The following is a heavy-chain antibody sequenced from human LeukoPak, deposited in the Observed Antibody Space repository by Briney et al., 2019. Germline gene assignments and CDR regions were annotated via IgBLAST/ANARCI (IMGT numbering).Heavy chain of an antibody. D-gene: IGHD2-2*03. V-gene: IGHV4-61*02. CDR2: IYTSGST. J-gene: IGHJ6*03. Sequence: SETLSLTCTVSGGSISSGSYYWSWIRQPAGKGLEWIGRIYTSGSTNYNPSLKSRVTISVDTSKNQFSLKLSSVTAADTAVYYCARDGYCSSTSCYARDYYYYYYMDVWGKGTTVTVSS. CDR1: GGSISSGSYY. CDR3: ARDGYCSSTSCYARDYYYYYYMDV.